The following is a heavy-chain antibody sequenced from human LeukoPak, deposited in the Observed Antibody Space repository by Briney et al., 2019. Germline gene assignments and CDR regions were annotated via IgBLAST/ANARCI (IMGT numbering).Heavy chain of an antibody. Sequence: GGSLRLSCAASGFTVSSNYMSWVRQAPGKGLEWVSVIYSGGSTYYADSVKGRFTISRDNSKNTLYLQMNSLRAEDTAVYYCAKGRFIAAAGYFDYWGQGTLVTVSS. J-gene: IGHJ4*02. V-gene: IGHV3-53*01. CDR2: IYSGGST. D-gene: IGHD6-13*01. CDR1: GFTVSSNY. CDR3: AKGRFIAAAGYFDY.